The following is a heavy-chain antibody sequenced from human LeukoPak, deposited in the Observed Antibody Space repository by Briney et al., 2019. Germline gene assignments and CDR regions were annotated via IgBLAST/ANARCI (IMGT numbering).Heavy chain of an antibody. V-gene: IGHV3-74*01. CDR3: ARGYSVSTVTTCGI. J-gene: IGHJ4*02. CDR2: INSEGSSA. D-gene: IGHD4-17*01. Sequence: PGGSLRLSCAASGFTFSSYWMHWVRQAPGKGLVWVSRINSEGSSASYADSVKGRFTTSRDNAKNTLYLQMNSLRAEDTAVYYCARGYSVSTVTTCGIWGQGTLVTVSS. CDR1: GFTFSSYW.